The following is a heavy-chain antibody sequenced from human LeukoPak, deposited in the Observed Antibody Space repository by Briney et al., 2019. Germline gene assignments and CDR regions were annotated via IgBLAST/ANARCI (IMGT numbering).Heavy chain of an antibody. V-gene: IGHV4-59*02. CDR1: AGSVSGHY. CDR3: AREAPGGSGWTYFDY. Sequence: SETLSLTCAVSAGSVSGHYWDWIRQPPGKGLEWIGYIYASGSANYHPSLKSRVTISLDTSESHVSLRLTSVTAEDTAVYYCAREAPGGSGWTYFDYWGQGSLVTVSS. CDR2: IYASGSA. D-gene: IGHD6-19*01. J-gene: IGHJ4*02.